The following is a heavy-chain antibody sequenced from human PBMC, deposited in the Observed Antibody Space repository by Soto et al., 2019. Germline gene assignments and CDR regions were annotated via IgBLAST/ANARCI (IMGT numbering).Heavy chain of an antibody. J-gene: IGHJ4*02. D-gene: IGHD2-15*01. CDR3: ARSVVVVAATRLNDY. V-gene: IGHV5-10-1*01. Sequence: PGESLKISCKGSGYSFTSYWISWVRQMPGKGLEWMGRIDPSDSYTNYSPSFQGHVTISADKSISTAYLQWSSLKASDTAMYYCARSVVVVAATRLNDYWGQGTLVTVS. CDR2: IDPSDSYT. CDR1: GYSFTSYW.